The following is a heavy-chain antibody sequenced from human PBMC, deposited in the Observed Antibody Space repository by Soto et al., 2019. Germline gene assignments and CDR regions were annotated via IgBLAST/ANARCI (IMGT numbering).Heavy chain of an antibody. D-gene: IGHD3-3*01. CDR3: TTDPHFLEWLFFIDY. J-gene: IGHJ4*02. Sequence: GGSLRLSCAASGFTFSNAWMSWVRQAPGKGLEWVGRIKSKTDGGTTDYAAPVKGSFTISRDDSKNTRYLQMNSLKTEDTAVYYCTTDPHFLEWLFFIDYWGQGTLVTVSS. CDR2: IKSKTDGGTT. CDR1: GFTFSNAW. V-gene: IGHV3-15*01.